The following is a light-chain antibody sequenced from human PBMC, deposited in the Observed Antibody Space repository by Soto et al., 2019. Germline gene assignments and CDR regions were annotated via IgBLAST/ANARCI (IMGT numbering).Light chain of an antibody. CDR2: AAS. CDR1: QSISTH. J-gene: IGKJ1*01. Sequence: DIQMTQSPSSLSASVGDRVSITCRASQSISTHLSWYQQKPGKAPKLLIYAASSLQSWVPSRFTGSGSGTDFTLTISSLQPEDFATYYSQQSYTSWWTFGQGTKVEIK. V-gene: IGKV1-39*01. CDR3: QQSYTSWWT.